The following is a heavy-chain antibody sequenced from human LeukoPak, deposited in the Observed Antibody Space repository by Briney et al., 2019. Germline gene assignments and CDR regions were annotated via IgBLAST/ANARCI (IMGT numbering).Heavy chain of an antibody. CDR2: ISYDGSNK. J-gene: IGHJ4*02. Sequence: GGSLRLSCAAFGFTFSSYGMHWVRQAPGKGLEWVAVISYDGSNKYYADSVKGRFTISRNNSKNTLYLQMNSLRAEDTAVYYCAKDRGYSSSWLDYWGQGTLVTVSS. D-gene: IGHD6-13*01. CDR1: GFTFSSYG. V-gene: IGHV3-30*18. CDR3: AKDRGYSSSWLDY.